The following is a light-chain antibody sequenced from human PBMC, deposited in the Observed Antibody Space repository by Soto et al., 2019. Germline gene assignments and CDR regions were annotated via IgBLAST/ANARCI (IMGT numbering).Light chain of an antibody. CDR1: QSVSTC. V-gene: IGKV1-5*03. J-gene: IGKJ4*02. Sequence: DIQVTQSPCTLSSSEGERATLTCRASQSVSTCLAWYQQTPGKAPRLLIYRASSRDSGIPARFSGSGSGTEFTLTISRLEPDDFAAYYCQQYSSSPWTFGGGTKVDIK. CDR2: RAS. CDR3: QQYSSSPWT.